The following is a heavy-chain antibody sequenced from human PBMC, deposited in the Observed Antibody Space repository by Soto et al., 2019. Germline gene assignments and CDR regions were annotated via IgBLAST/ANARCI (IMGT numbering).Heavy chain of an antibody. V-gene: IGHV4-30-2*01. CDR3: ARGLDRYYGDQFDY. D-gene: IGHD4-17*01. CDR1: GGSISSGGYS. Sequence: SETLSLTCAVSGGSISSGGYSWSWIRQPPGKGLEWIGYIYHSGSTYYNPSLKSRVTISVDTSKNQFSLKLSSVTAADTAVYYCARGLDRYYGDQFDYWGQGTLVTVSS. J-gene: IGHJ4*02. CDR2: IYHSGST.